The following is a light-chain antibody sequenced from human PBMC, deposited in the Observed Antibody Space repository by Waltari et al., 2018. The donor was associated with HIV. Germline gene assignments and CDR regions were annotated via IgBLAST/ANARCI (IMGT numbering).Light chain of an antibody. J-gene: IGKJ4*01. Sequence: DIVMTQSPDSLPVSLGERATWNGTPSRTILFSSDNRNYLAWYQQKPRQPPKLLISWASTRESGVPDRFSGSGSGTDFTLTITRLQAEDVAVYHCQQYFRIPPTFGGGTKVEIK. V-gene: IGKV4-1*01. CDR1: RTILFSSDNRNY. CDR2: WAS. CDR3: QQYFRIPPT.